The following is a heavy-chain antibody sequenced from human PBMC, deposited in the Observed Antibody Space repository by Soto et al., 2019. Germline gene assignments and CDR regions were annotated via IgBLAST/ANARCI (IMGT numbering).Heavy chain of an antibody. Sequence: GGSLRLSCSASGFTFSSYAMHWVRQAPGKGLEYVSAISSNGGSTYYADSVKGRFTISRDNSKNTLYLQMSSLRAEDTAVYYCVKDATLHPSWRGGLDYWGQGTLVTVSS. CDR2: ISSNGGST. J-gene: IGHJ4*02. CDR1: GFTFSSYA. V-gene: IGHV3-64D*08. CDR3: VKDATLHPSWRGGLDY.